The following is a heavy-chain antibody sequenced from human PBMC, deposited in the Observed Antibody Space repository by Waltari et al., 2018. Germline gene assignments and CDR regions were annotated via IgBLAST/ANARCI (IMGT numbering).Heavy chain of an antibody. D-gene: IGHD4-17*01. CDR3: ASSIWDYGDYGRGAFDI. J-gene: IGHJ3*02. CDR2: ISAYNGNT. Sequence: QVQLVQAGAEVKKPGASVTVSCKASGYTFISYGISWVRQGPGQGLEWMGWISAYNGNTNYAQKLQGRVTMTTDTSTSTAYMELRSLRSDDTAVYYCASSIWDYGDYGRGAFDIWGQGTMVTVSS. CDR1: GYTFISYG. V-gene: IGHV1-18*01.